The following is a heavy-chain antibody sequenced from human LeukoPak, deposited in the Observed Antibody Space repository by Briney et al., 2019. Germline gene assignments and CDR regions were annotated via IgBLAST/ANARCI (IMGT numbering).Heavy chain of an antibody. Sequence: GGSLRLSCAASGFSFSSYAMSWVRQAPGKGLEWVSTISGSGDSTYYADSVKGRFTISRDNAKNTLYLQMNSLRVEDTALYYCAKLVGGLPFNLWGQGKVVTASS. CDR2: ISGSGDST. CDR3: AKLVGGLPFNL. V-gene: IGHV3-23*01. CDR1: GFSFSSYA. J-gene: IGHJ3*01. D-gene: IGHD6-19*01.